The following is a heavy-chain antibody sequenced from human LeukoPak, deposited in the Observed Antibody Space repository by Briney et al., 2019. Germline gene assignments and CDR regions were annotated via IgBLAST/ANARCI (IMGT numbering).Heavy chain of an antibody. CDR3: AKDPGYGSGSYFSYFDY. CDR1: GFTFSSYW. J-gene: IGHJ4*02. CDR2: IKSDGSTT. D-gene: IGHD3-10*01. V-gene: IGHV3-74*01. Sequence: GGSLRLSCAASGFTFSSYWMHWVRQVPGKGLVWVSRIKSDGSTTTYADSVKGRFTISRDNSKNTLYLQMNSLRAEDTAVYYCAKDPGYGSGSYFSYFDYWGQGTLVTVSS.